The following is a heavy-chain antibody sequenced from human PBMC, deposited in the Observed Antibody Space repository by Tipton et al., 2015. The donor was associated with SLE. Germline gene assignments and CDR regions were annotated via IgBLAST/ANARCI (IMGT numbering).Heavy chain of an antibody. Sequence: TLSLTCTVSGGSISSHYWSWIRQPPGKTLEWIGSTHYSGTTYYNPSLESRVTMSMDTSKNEFSLNLRSVTATDTAVYYCARLSPLWFGEYTEYWGQGTLVTVTS. CDR3: ARLSPLWFGEYTEY. CDR2: THYSGTT. V-gene: IGHV4-59*04. J-gene: IGHJ4*02. D-gene: IGHD3-10*01. CDR1: GGSISSHY.